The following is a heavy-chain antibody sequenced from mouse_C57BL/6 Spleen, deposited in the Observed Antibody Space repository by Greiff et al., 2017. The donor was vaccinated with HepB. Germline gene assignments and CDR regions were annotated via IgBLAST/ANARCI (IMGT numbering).Heavy chain of an antibody. J-gene: IGHJ2*01. Sequence: QVHVKQPGAELVKPGASVKLSCKASGYTFTSYWMHWVKQRPGQGLEWIGMIHPNSGSTNYNEKFKSKATLTVDKSSSTAYMQLSSLTSEDSAVYYCARGATVNFDYWGQGTTLTVSS. D-gene: IGHD1-1*01. CDR1: GYTFTSYW. CDR2: IHPNSGST. CDR3: ARGATVNFDY. V-gene: IGHV1-64*01.